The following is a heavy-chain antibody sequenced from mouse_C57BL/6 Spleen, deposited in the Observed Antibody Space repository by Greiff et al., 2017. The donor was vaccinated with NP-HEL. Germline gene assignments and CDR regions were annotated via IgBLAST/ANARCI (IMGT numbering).Heavy chain of an antibody. J-gene: IGHJ2*01. CDR1: GYTFTDYY. CDR2: INPNNGGT. CDR3: ARRYGSSLYYFDY. Sequence: VQLHQSGPELVKPGASVKISCKASGYTFTDYYMNWVKQSHGKSLEWIGDINPNNGGTSYNQKFKGKATLTVDKSSSTAYMELRSLTSEDSAVYYCARRYGSSLYYFDYWGQGTTLTVSS. V-gene: IGHV1-26*01. D-gene: IGHD1-1*01.